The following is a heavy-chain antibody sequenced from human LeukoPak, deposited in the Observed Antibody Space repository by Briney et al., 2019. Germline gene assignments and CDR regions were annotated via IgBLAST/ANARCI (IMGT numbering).Heavy chain of an antibody. CDR2: ISYDGSNK. Sequence: GGSLRLSCAASGFTFSSYGMHWVRQAPGEGLEWVAVISYDGSNKYYADSVKGRFTISRDNSKNTLYLQMNSLRAEDTAVYYCAKGARKVVTLNWFDPWGQGTLVTVSS. J-gene: IGHJ5*02. CDR3: AKGARKVVTLNWFDP. D-gene: IGHD4-23*01. CDR1: GFTFSSYG. V-gene: IGHV3-30*18.